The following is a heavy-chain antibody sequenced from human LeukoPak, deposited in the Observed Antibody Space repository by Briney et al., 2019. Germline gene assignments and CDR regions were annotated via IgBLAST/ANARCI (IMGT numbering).Heavy chain of an antibody. V-gene: IGHV4-59*01. CDR2: IYYSGST. CDR3: ARTPTLGGSVSY. D-gene: IGHD2-15*01. Sequence: SETLSLTCTVSGGSITNYYWSWIRQPPGKGLEWIGYIYYSGSTKYKSSLKSRVTISVDTSKNQFSLKLSSVTAADTAVYYCARTPTLGGSVSYWGQGTLVTVSS. CDR1: GGSITNYY. J-gene: IGHJ4*02.